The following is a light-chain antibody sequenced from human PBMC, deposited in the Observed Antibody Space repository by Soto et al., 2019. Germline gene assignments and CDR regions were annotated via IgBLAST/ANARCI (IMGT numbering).Light chain of an antibody. J-gene: IGLJ2*01. V-gene: IGLV2-23*01. CDR1: SSDVGSYTF. CDR2: EGS. CDR3: CSHAGSNTL. Sequence: QSALTQPASVSGSPGQSITLSCTGTSSDVGSYTFVSWYQQHPGNAPKLIIYEGSKRPSGVSNRFSGSKSGNTASLTISGLQAEDEADYYCCSHAGSNTLFGGGTKLTVL.